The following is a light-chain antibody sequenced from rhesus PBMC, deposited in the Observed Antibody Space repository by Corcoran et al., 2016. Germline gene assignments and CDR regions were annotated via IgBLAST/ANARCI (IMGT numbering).Light chain of an antibody. CDR1: QGISNY. V-gene: IGKV1S14*01. Sequence: DIQMTQSPSSLSASVGDTVTITCRASQGISNYLAWYQQKPGKVPRPLIYYASNSETGVPTRFSGIGSGTDFTLTIISLQPKDFASYYFHHNTYPYNFGQGTKVEIK. CDR2: YAS. J-gene: IGKJ2*01. CDR3: HHNTYPYN.